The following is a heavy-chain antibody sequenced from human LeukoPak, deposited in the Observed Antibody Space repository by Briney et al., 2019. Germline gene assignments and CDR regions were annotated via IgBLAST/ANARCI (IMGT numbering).Heavy chain of an antibody. CDR1: GGTFSSYA. V-gene: IGHV1-69*13. CDR3: AKSADNYYYYYMDV. J-gene: IGHJ6*03. CDR2: IIPIFGTA. Sequence: SVKVSCKASGGTFSSYAISWVRQAPGQGLEWMGGIIPIFGTANYAQKFQGRVTITADESTSTAYMELSSLRSEDTAVYYCAKSADNYYYYYMDVWGKGTTVTVSS. D-gene: IGHD3-3*01.